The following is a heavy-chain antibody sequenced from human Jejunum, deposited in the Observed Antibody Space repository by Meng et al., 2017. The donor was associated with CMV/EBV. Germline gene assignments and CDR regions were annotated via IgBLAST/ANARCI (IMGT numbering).Heavy chain of an antibody. CDR3: TRDQPPLTGTYRWFDP. V-gene: IGHV6-1*01. CDR1: GDSIPSNSAC. D-gene: IGHD3-16*02. CDR2: TYYKSKWYS. J-gene: IGHJ5*02. Sequence: QVQLPQAGPGLVEPSQTLSLTCAISGDSIPSNSACWNWIRQSPSRGLEWLGRTYYKSKWYSDYAESVKSRIIISPDTSRNQFSLQLSSVIPEDTAVYYCTRDQPPLTGTYRWFDPWGQGILVTVSS.